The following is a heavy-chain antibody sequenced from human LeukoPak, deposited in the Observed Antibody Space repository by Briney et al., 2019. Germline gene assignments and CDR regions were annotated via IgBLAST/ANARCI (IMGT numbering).Heavy chain of an antibody. CDR1: GFTVSSNY. CDR3: ASLSYYDLSGYFY. CDR2: IYSGGGT. Sequence: GGSLRLSCAASGFTVSSNYMSWVRQAPGKGLEWVSVIYSGGGTNYADSVKGRFTISKDNSKNTLYLQINSLRAEDTAVYYCASLSYYDLSGYFYWGQGTLVTVSS. D-gene: IGHD3-22*01. J-gene: IGHJ4*02. V-gene: IGHV3-53*01.